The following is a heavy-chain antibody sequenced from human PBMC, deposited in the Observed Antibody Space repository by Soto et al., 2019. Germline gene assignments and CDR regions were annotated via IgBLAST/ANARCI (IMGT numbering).Heavy chain of an antibody. V-gene: IGHV1-2*02. J-gene: IGHJ4*02. CDR2: INPNSGGT. CDR1: GYTFTGYY. CDR3: ARAVSYYIPD. D-gene: IGHD3-10*01. Sequence: GASVKVSCKASGYTFTGYYIHWVRQAPGQGLEWMGWINPNSGGTNFAQKFQGRVTMTRDTSIDTAYMELSSLRSDDTAVYYCARAVSYYIPDWGQGXLVTVYS.